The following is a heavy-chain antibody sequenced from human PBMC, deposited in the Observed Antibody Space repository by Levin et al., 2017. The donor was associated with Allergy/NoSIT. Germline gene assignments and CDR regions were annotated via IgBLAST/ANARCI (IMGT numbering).Heavy chain of an antibody. CDR3: ARDGVGYRGAFDI. D-gene: IGHD3-16*02. CDR2: VYSGGNT. J-gene: IGHJ3*02. V-gene: IGHV3-53*01. Sequence: SCAASGFNVTSNYMTWVRQAPGKGLEWVSVVYSGGNTYYADSVKGRFTISRDNSKTTLYLQMNSLRAEDTAVYYCARDGVGYRGAFDIWGQGTMVTVSS. CDR1: GFNVTSNY.